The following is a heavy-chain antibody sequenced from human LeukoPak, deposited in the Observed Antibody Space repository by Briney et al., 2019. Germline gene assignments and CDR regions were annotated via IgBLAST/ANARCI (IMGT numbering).Heavy chain of an antibody. Sequence: GGSLRLSCAASGFTVSSNYMTWVRQAPGKGLVWVSRINSDGSSTSYADSVKGRLTISRDNAKNTLYLQMNSLRAEDTAVYYCARTASIAAAMVGAFDIWGQGTMVTVSS. D-gene: IGHD6-13*01. J-gene: IGHJ3*02. V-gene: IGHV3-74*01. CDR1: GFTVSSNY. CDR3: ARTASIAAAMVGAFDI. CDR2: INSDGSST.